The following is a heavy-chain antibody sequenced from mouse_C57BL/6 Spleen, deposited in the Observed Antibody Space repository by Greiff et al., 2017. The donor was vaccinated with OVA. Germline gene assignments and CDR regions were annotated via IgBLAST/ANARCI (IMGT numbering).Heavy chain of an antibody. J-gene: IGHJ2*01. CDR3: ARWYYGSSYYYFDY. CDR2: IDTSDSYT. CDR1: GYTFTSYW. V-gene: IGHV1-50*01. Sequence: QVQLQQPGAELVKPGASVKLSCKASGYTFTSYWMQWVKQRPGQGLEWIGEIDTSDSYTNYNQKFKGKATLTVDTSSSTAYMQLSSLTSEDSAVYYCARWYYGSSYYYFDYWGQGTTLTVSS. D-gene: IGHD1-1*01.